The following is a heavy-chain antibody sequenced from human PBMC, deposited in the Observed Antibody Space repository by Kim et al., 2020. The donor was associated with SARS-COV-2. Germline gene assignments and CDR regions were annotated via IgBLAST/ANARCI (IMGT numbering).Heavy chain of an antibody. CDR3: ARDETYHYDSSGYTVSSYGMDV. V-gene: IGHV3-11*04. D-gene: IGHD3-22*01. Sequence: GGSLRLSCAASGFTFSDYYMSWIRQAPGKGLEWVSYISSSGSTIYYADSVKGRFTISRDNAKNSLYLQMNSLRAEDTAVYYCARDETYHYDSSGYTVSSYGMDVWGQGTTVTVSS. CDR2: ISSSGSTI. CDR1: GFTFSDYY. J-gene: IGHJ6*02.